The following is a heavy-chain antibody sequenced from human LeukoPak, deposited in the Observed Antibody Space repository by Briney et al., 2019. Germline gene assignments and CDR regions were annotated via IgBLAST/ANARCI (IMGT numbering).Heavy chain of an antibody. CDR2: ISGSGGST. J-gene: IGHJ4*02. D-gene: IGHD3-10*01. CDR1: GFTFSSYA. CDR3: PPTMGRFGESSDY. Sequence: PGGSLRLSCAASGFTFSSYAMSWVRQAPGKGLEWVSAISGSGGSTYYADSVKGRFTISRDNSKNTLYLQMNSLRAGDTAVYYCPPTMGRFGESSDYWGLGTLVTVSS. V-gene: IGHV3-23*01.